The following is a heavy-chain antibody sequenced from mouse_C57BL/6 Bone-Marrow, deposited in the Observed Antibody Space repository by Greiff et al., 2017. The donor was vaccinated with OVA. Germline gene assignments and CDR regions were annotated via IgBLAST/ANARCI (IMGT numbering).Heavy chain of an antibody. CDR3: ARWRGTMDY. CDR1: GYTFTDYY. CDR2: INPYNGGT. Sequence: VQLKQSGPVLVKPGASVKMSCKASGYTFTDYYMNWVKQSHGKSLEWIGVINPYNGGTSYNQKFKGKATLTVDKSSSTAYMELNSLTSEDSAVYYCARWRGTMDYWGQGTSVTVSS. J-gene: IGHJ4*01. V-gene: IGHV1-19*01.